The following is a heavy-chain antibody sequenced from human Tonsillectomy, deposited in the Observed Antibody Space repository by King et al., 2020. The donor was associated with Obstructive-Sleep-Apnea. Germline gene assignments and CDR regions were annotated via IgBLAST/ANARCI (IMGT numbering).Heavy chain of an antibody. Sequence: QVQLVESGGGVVQPGRSLRLSCVASGFTFSSYAMNWVRQAPGKGLEWVAFMSYDGSFECYADSVKGRFTISRDNSEKTLYLQMNSLRDEDTAFYYCAKGHDGSFYRAFDYWGQGTLVTVSS. D-gene: IGHD2-2*01. J-gene: IGHJ4*02. CDR1: GFTFSSYA. V-gene: IGHV3-30*04. CDR3: AKGHDGSFYRAFDY. CDR2: MSYDGSFE.